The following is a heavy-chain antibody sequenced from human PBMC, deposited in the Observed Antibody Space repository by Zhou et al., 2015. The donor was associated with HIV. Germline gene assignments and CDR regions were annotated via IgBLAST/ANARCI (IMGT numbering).Heavy chain of an antibody. CDR3: ARANRNTYYYDSSGYSYYFDY. V-gene: IGHV1-18*01. CDR2: ISAYNGNT. CDR1: GYTFTSYG. D-gene: IGHD3-22*01. Sequence: QVQLVQSAPEVKKSGASVKVSCKASGYTFTSYGISWVRQAPGQGLEWMGWISAYNGNTNYAQKLQGRVTMTTDTSTSTAYMELRSLRSDDTAVYYCARANRNTYYYDSSGYSYYFDYWGQGTLGHRLL. J-gene: IGHJ4*02.